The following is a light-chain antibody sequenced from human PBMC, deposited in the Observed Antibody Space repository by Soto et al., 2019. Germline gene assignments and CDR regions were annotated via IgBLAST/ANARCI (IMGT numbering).Light chain of an antibody. CDR3: QHYNNWPPYT. CDR2: GAF. CDR1: ESVSTN. J-gene: IGKJ2*01. Sequence: EIVMTQSPGTLAVSPGERVTLSCRASESVSTNVAWYRQKPGQAPRLLIYGAFARATGIPARFSGSGSGTNFTLSISSLQSEDFAVYYCQHYNNWPPYTFGQGNKLEMK. V-gene: IGKV3-15*01.